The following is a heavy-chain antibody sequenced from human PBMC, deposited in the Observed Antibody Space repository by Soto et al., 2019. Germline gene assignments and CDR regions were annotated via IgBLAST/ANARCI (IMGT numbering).Heavy chain of an antibody. CDR2: IAFTGSAT. CDR1: GFTFHDYA. D-gene: IGHD5-18*01. CDR3: VKEVETVRLVYFAL. V-gene: IGHV3-23*01. J-gene: IGHJ4*02. Sequence: QPGVSLRLSCATSGFTFHDYAMSWVRQAPGKGLEWVSAIAFTGSATYYADSVKGRFTISRDNSKNIVYLQMNSLRVDDTALYYCVKEVETVRLVYFALWGQGAQVTASS.